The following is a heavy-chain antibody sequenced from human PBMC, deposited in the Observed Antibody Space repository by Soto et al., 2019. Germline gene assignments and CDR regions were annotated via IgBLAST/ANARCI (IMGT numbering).Heavy chain of an antibody. J-gene: IGHJ4*02. CDR1: GGTFSSYA. Sequence: ASVKVSCKASGGTFSSYAISGVRQAPGQGLEWIGMIIPIFGRTNYAQKFRGRVTMATDTSTSTVYMDLSSLRSDDTAVYYCARDLAAADYWGQGTLVTVSS. CDR2: IIPIFGRT. D-gene: IGHD6-13*01. CDR3: ARDLAAADY. V-gene: IGHV1-69*04.